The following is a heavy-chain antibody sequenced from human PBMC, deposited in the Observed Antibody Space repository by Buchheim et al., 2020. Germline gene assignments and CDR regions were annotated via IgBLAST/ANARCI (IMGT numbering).Heavy chain of an antibody. D-gene: IGHD2-21*01. Sequence: QVKLADSGGGVVQPGRSLRLSCVASGFTFKNYGIHWVRQAPDKGLEWVAVVSHDGSRTYYADSVTGRFTVSRDNSKNTVYVQMDSLGTDDTGLYYCAKDAYSDASRIFDYWGQGTL. CDR2: VSHDGSRT. CDR3: AKDAYSDASRIFDY. V-gene: IGHV3-30*18. CDR1: GFTFKNYG. J-gene: IGHJ4*02.